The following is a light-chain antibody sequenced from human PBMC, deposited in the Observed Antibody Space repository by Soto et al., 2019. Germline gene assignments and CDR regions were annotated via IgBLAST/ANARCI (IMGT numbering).Light chain of an antibody. CDR2: NSD. Sequence: QSVLTQPPSASGTPGQRVTASCSGSSSNIGINTVNWYQHLPGTAPKLLIYNSDQRPSGVPDRISGSKSGTSASLAIGGLQSEDEADYYCAAWDDSLNGFFVFGTGTKLTVL. J-gene: IGLJ1*01. V-gene: IGLV1-44*01. CDR1: SSNIGINT. CDR3: AAWDDSLNGFFV.